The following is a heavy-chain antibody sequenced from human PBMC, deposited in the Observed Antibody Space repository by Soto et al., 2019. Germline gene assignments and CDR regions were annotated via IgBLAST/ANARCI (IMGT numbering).Heavy chain of an antibody. CDR1: GYSFTSYW. V-gene: IGHV5-51*01. Sequence: GESLKISCKGSGYSFTSYWIGWVRQMPGKGLEWMGIIYPGDSDTRYSPSFQGQVTISADKSISTAYLQWSSLKASDTAMYYCAGGAYSYGPDYYYGMDVWGQGTTVTVSS. J-gene: IGHJ6*02. CDR3: AGGAYSYGPDYYYGMDV. D-gene: IGHD5-18*01. CDR2: IYPGDSDT.